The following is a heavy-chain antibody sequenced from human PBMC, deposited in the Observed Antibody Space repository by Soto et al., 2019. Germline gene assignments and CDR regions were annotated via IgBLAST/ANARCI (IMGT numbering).Heavy chain of an antibody. CDR1: GGTISSSSYY. Sequence: SEILSLTWTVAGGTISSSSYYWGWIRQPPGKGLASIWSICFSGSTSYNPSLNSRVTISVDTSKNHFYLKLSSVTAADTAVYYCACIFSGGYGYGFYYYGMDVWGQGTTVTVSS. D-gene: IGHD5-18*01. CDR3: ACIFSGGYGYGFYYYGMDV. V-gene: IGHV4-39*02. CDR2: ICFSGST. J-gene: IGHJ6*02.